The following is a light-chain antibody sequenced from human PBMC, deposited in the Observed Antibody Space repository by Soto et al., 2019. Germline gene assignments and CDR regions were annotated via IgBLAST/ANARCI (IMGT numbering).Light chain of an antibody. Sequence: DIQMTQSPSTLSASVGDRVTITCRASQSIYKWLAWYQQKPGKAPKLLIYDASSLHTGVPSRFSGSGSETDFTLTISSLQPDDFATYYCQQYNSYSWTFGQGTKVDIK. CDR2: DAS. CDR1: QSIYKW. CDR3: QQYNSYSWT. J-gene: IGKJ1*01. V-gene: IGKV1-5*01.